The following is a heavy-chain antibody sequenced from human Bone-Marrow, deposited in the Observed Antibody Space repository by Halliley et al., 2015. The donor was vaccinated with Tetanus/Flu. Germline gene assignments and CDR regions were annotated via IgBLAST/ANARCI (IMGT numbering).Heavy chain of an antibody. CDR3: ARDGGRSSSWYTF. Sequence: EWMGWISTNNGDTGYAQKFRGRVPMTTDTSTTTAYLELRNLRSDDTAVYYCARDGGRSSSWYTFWGQGTLVTVSS. V-gene: IGHV1-18*01. CDR2: ISTNNGDT. J-gene: IGHJ4*02. D-gene: IGHD2-2*01.